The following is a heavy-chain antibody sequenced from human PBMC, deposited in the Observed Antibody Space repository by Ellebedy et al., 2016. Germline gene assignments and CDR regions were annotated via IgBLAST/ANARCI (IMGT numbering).Heavy chain of an antibody. CDR2: ISSSSSYI. V-gene: IGHV3-21*04. Sequence: GESLKISCAASGFTFSSYSMNWVRQAPGKGLEWVSSISSSSSYIYYADSVKGRFTISRDNAKNSLYLQMNSLRAEDTAVYYCAKDRGEYCSSTSCYYRPFDRWGRGTLVTVSS. CDR1: GFTFSSYS. D-gene: IGHD2-2*01. CDR3: AKDRGEYCSSTSCYYRPFDR. J-gene: IGHJ2*01.